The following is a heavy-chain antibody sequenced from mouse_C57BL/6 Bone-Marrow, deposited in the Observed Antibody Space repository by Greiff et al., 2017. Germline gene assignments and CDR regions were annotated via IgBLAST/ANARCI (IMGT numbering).Heavy chain of an antibody. CDR2: IDPSDSYT. Sequence: QVQLQQPGAELVRPGTSVKLSCKASGYTFTSYWMHWVKQRPGQGLEWIGVIDPSDSYTNYNQKFKGKATLTVDTSSSTAYMQLSSLTSEDSAVYYCARDDSYAMDYWGQGTSVTVSS. V-gene: IGHV1-59*01. CDR3: ARDDSYAMDY. J-gene: IGHJ4*01. CDR1: GYTFTSYW.